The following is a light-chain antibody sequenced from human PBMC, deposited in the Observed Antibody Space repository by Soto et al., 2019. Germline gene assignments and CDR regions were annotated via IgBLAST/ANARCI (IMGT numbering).Light chain of an antibody. J-gene: IGKJ4*01. CDR1: LTVTNNY. CDR2: DAS. CDR3: QHRSSWPLT. Sequence: EIVLTHSPDTLSLSPGERATLSCRASLTVTNNYLAWYQQKAGQAPRLVIYDASTRATGIPDRFSASGSGTDFTLTISRLEPEDFAVYYCQHRSSWPLTFGGGTKVEIK. V-gene: IGKV3D-20*02.